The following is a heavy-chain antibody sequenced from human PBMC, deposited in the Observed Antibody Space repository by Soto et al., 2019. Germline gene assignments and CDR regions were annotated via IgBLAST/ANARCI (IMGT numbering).Heavy chain of an antibody. CDR1: GFTFSNSW. J-gene: IGHJ4*02. CDR3: VKVLARGVGVPRFYFDS. CDR2: INADGTST. Sequence: QSGGSLRLSCAASGFTFSNSWMHWVRQVSGKGLEWVSRINADGTSTSYADSVKGRFTISRDNAKNTLYLHVNSLRAGDTAVYYCVKVLARGVGVPRFYFDSWGQGALVTVSS. V-gene: IGHV3-74*01. D-gene: IGHD2-2*01.